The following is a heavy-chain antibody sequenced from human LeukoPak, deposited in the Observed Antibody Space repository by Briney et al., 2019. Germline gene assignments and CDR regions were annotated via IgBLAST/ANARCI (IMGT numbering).Heavy chain of an antibody. J-gene: IGHJ4*02. CDR2: INPSGGST. CDR1: GYTFTSYY. Sequence: GASVKVSCKASGYTFTSYYMHWVRQAPGQGLEWMGIINPSGGSTSYAQKFQGRVTMTRDTSISTVYMELSRLRSDDTAVYYCARDIVSSFLKGATVTHVFDYWGQGTLVTVSS. CDR3: ARDIVSSFLKGATVTHVFDY. D-gene: IGHD4-17*01. V-gene: IGHV1-46*01.